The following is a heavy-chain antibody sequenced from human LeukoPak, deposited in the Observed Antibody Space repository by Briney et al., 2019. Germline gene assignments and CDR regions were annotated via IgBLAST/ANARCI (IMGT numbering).Heavy chain of an antibody. CDR2: IRSKTDGGTT. D-gene: IGHD3-16*01. Sequence: GGSLRLSCAASGFTFSTAWMSWVRQAPGKGLEWVGRIRSKTDGGTTEYAAPVKGRFSISRDDSKDTLYLQMNSLKIEDTAVYYCTAPWGSAGYWGQGTLVTVSS. CDR1: GFTFSTAW. CDR3: TAPWGSAGY. V-gene: IGHV3-15*01. J-gene: IGHJ4*02.